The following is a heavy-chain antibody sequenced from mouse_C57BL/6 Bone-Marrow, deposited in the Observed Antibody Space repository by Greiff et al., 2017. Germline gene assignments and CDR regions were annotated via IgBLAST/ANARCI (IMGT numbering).Heavy chain of an antibody. Sequence: EVQLQQSGAELVRPGASVKLSCTASGFNIKDDYMHWVKQRPEQGLEWIGWIDPENGDTEYASKVQGKATITADTSSNTAYLRLSSLTSEATAVYCCRGYSNYEDWYFDVWGTGTTVTVSS. CDR2: IDPENGDT. J-gene: IGHJ1*03. D-gene: IGHD2-5*01. CDR3: RGYSNYEDWYFDV. CDR1: GFNIKDDY. V-gene: IGHV14-4*01.